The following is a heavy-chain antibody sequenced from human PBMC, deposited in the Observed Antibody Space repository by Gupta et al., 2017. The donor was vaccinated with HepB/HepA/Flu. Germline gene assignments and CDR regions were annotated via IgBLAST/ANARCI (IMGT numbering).Heavy chain of an antibody. Sequence: EGHLWEPGEGLVEPGGTRRLSCATSGFPFSDYARIWVRQAPGKGMEGVARISGRGDMTDYADSVKGRVTSARDNAKKTLFLERKRLRVEDTAVYAGARHLREVMGDDAFDTWGQGT. CDR2: ISGRGDMT. CDR3: ARHLREVMGDDAFDT. J-gene: IGHJ3*02. V-gene: IGHV3-23*01. CDR1: GFPFSDYA.